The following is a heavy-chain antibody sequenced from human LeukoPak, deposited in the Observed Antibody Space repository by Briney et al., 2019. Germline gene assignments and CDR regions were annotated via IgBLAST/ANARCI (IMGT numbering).Heavy chain of an antibody. CDR2: ISGSGGST. J-gene: IGHJ1*01. Sequence: GGSLRLSCAASGFTFSSYALSWVRQAPGKGLEWVSAISGSGGSTYYADSVKGRFTISRDNSKSTLYLQMNSLRAEDTAVYYCAKDGGRDSSCYYKTNAAAEYFQHWGQGTLVTVSS. CDR3: AKDGGRDSSCYYKTNAAAEYFQH. V-gene: IGHV3-23*01. CDR1: GFTFSSYA. D-gene: IGHD3-22*01.